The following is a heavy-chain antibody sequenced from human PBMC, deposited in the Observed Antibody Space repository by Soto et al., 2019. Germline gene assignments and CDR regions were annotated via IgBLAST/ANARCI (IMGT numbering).Heavy chain of an antibody. CDR2: IYWDDDK. V-gene: IGHV2-5*02. J-gene: IGHJ5*02. CDR1: GFSRSTSGGG. CDR3: AHRHAQKQLVSEGFDP. D-gene: IGHD6-13*01. Sequence: QITLKASGPTLVTPTQTLTLTCSFSGFSRSTSGGGVGWIRQPPGKALEWLALIYWDDDKRYSPSLKNRLPITTDTCKNQVVLTMTNMDTLDTTTYYCAHRHAQKQLVSEGFDPWGQGTLVTVSS.